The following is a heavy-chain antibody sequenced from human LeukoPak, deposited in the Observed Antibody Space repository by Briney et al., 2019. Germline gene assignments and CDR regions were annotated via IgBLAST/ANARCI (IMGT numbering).Heavy chain of an antibody. V-gene: IGHV1-18*01. CDR2: ISAYDGNA. J-gene: IGHJ5*02. D-gene: IGHD1-26*01. Sequence: VGSVTASCTASGYTFTSYGISWVGQAPGQGVEWMGWISAYDGNANYAETFQGRVTMTTDTSTTTAYMELRSLRSDDTAVYYCARDCEWESPNWYDPWGQGTLVSVSS. CDR3: ARDCEWESPNWYDP. CDR1: GYTFTSYG.